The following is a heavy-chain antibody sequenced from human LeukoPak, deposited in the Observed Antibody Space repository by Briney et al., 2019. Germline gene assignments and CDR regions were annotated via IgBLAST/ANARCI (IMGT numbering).Heavy chain of an antibody. CDR1: GYTFTSYY. CDR3: VPNGGGPPYFDY. V-gene: IGHV1-46*01. CDR2: INPSGGST. J-gene: IGHJ4*02. Sequence: ASVKVSCKASGYTFTSYYMHWVRQAPGQGLEWMGIINPSGGSTSYAQKFQGRVTMTRDTSTSTVYMELSSLRSEDTAVYYCVPNGGGPPYFDYWGQGTLVTVSS. D-gene: IGHD3-16*01.